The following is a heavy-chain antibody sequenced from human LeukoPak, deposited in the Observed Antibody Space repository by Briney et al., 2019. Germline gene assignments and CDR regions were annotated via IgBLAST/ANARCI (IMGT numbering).Heavy chain of an antibody. D-gene: IGHD1-7*01. V-gene: IGHV4-30-2*01. CDR3: ARDRTVGITGTTGAFDI. CDR1: GGSISSGGYY. J-gene: IGHJ3*02. CDR2: IYHSGST. Sequence: TPSETLSLTCTVSGGSISSGGYYWCWIRQPPGKGLEWIGYIYHSGSTYYNPSLKSRVTISVDRSKNQFSLKLSSVTAADTAVYYCARDRTVGITGTTGAFDIWGQGTMVTVSS.